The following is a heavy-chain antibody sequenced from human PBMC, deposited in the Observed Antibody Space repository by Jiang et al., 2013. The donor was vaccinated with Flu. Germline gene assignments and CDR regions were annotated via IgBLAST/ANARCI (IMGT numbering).Heavy chain of an antibody. CDR2: IFYSGST. CDR3: ARNGVYYTSGSYGVDY. J-gene: IGHJ4*02. D-gene: IGHD3-10*01. CDR1: GGSISSHY. Sequence: KPSETLSLTCTVSGGSISSHYWSWIRQPPGKGLEWIGYIFYSGSTNYNPSLRSRVTISVDTSKNQFSLKLSSVTAADTAVYYCARNGVYYTSGSYGVDYWGQGTLVTVSS. V-gene: IGHV4-59*11.